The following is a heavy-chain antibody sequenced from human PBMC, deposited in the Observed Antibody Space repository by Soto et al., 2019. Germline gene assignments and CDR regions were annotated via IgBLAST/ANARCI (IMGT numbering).Heavy chain of an antibody. Sequence: EVQLVESGGGLVQPGRSLRLSCAASGFTFDDYAMHWVRQAPGKGLEWVSCISWNSANMNYADYGKARFTISRDNAKNSLSLQRNRLREEDTALYYCAKDMSGRGSYYYFCGMDVWGQGTTVTVSS. J-gene: IGHJ6*02. CDR2: ISWNSANM. V-gene: IGHV3-9*01. D-gene: IGHD3-16*01. CDR3: AKDMSGRGSYYYFCGMDV. CDR1: GFTFDDYA.